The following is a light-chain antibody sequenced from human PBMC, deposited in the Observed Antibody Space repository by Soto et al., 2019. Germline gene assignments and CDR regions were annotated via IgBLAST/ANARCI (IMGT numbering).Light chain of an antibody. Sequence: DLQMTQSPSSLSASVGDRVTITCRASQSISSYLNWYQQKPGKAPNLLIYAASSLQSGVPSRFSGSGSGTDFTLTISSLQPEDFATYYCQQSYSTPRSTFGQGTKLEIK. CDR1: QSISSY. CDR2: AAS. J-gene: IGKJ2*02. V-gene: IGKV1-39*01. CDR3: QQSYSTPRST.